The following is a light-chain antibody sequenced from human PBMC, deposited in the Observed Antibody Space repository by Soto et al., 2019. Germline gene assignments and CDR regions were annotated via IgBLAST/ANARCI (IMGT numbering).Light chain of an antibody. CDR1: SSNSGAGYD. J-gene: IGLJ2*01. CDR2: GNS. V-gene: IGLV1-40*01. CDR3: QSYDSSLSAVV. Sequence: QAVVTQPPSVSGAPGQRVTISCTGSSSNSGAGYDVHWYQQLPGTAPKLLIYGNSNRPSGVPDRFSGSKSGTSASLAITGLQAVDEADYYCQSYDSSLSAVVFGGGTKVTVL.